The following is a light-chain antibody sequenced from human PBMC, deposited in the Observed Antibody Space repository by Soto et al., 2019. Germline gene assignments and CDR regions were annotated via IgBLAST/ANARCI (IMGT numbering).Light chain of an antibody. V-gene: IGLV1-40*01. J-gene: IGLJ1*01. CDR1: SSNIGAGFD. CDR2: GNN. Sequence: QAVLTQPPSVSVAPGQRVTISCTGSSSNIGAGFDVHWYQQLPGTAPKLLLYGNNNRPSGVSDRFSGSKSGTSASLAITGLQAEDEADYYCQSYDNSLSGSGVFGTGTKLTVL. CDR3: QSYDNSLSGSGV.